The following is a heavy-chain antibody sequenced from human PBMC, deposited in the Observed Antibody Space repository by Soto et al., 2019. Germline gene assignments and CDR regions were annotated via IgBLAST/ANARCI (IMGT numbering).Heavy chain of an antibody. Sequence: SVKVSCKASGGTFSSYAISWVRQAPGQGLEWMGGIIPIFGTANYAQKFQGRVTITADKSTSTAYMELSSLRSEDTAVYYCARAFYYYGSGSYFQNFDYWGQGTLVTVS. J-gene: IGHJ4*02. CDR3: ARAFYYYGSGSYFQNFDY. CDR1: GGTFSSYA. V-gene: IGHV1-69*06. D-gene: IGHD3-10*01. CDR2: IIPIFGTA.